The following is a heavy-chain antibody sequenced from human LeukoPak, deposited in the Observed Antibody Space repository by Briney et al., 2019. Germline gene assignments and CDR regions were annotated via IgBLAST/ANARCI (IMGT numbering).Heavy chain of an antibody. CDR2: IYYSGST. D-gene: IGHD2-21*01. CDR3: ASCHSKTSLTNFDY. V-gene: IGHV4-39*01. Sequence: SETLSLTCTVFGGSISSSSYYWGWIRQPPGKGLEWIGSIYYSGSTYYNPSLKSRVTVSVDTSKNQFSLKLSSVTAADTAVYYCASCHSKTSLTNFDYWGQGTLVTVSS. J-gene: IGHJ4*02. CDR1: GGSISSSSYY.